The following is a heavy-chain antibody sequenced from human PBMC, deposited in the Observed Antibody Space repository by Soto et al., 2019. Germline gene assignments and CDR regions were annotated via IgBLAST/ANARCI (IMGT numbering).Heavy chain of an antibody. D-gene: IGHD2-21*02. CDR3: ARKGGGDCFDRGFDP. V-gene: IGHV4-28*01. Sequence: SETLSLTCAVSGYSISSSNWWGWIRQPPGKGLEWIGYIYYSGSTYYNPSLKSRVTMSVDTSKNQFSLKLSSVTAVDTAVYYCARKGGGDCFDRGFDPWGQGTLVPVSS. CDR2: IYYSGST. CDR1: GYSISSSNW. J-gene: IGHJ5*02.